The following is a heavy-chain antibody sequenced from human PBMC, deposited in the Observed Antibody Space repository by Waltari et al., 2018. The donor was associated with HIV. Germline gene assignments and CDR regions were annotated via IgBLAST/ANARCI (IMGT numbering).Heavy chain of an antibody. D-gene: IGHD2-21*02. CDR3: GRGGCSGDDCYGFWIDP. J-gene: IGHJ5*02. CDR1: GYTFSGYY. Sequence: QVQLVQSGAEVKKPGASVKVSCKTSGYTFSGYYLHWGRQAPGQGLGWMGWINPKTGDTSYAQKFQGRVTVTGDTSISTAYMELSGLRSDDTAVYYCGRGGCSGDDCYGFWIDPWGQGTLVTVSS. CDR2: INPKTGDT. V-gene: IGHV1-2*02.